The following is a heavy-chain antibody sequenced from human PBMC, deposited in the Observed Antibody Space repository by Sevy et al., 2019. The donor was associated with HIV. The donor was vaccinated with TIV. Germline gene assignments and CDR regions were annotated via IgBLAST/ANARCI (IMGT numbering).Heavy chain of an antibody. D-gene: IGHD3-22*01. CDR2: IYHGDSDT. Sequence: GESLKISCKGSGYSFPSYCIGWVRQMPGKGLEWMGIIYHGDSDTRYSPSFQGQVTISADKSISTAYLQWSSLKASDTAMYYCARDLPDYDSSGYLVGRGYFQHWGQGTLVTVSS. J-gene: IGHJ1*01. CDR3: ARDLPDYDSSGYLVGRGYFQH. V-gene: IGHV5-51*01. CDR1: GYSFPSYC.